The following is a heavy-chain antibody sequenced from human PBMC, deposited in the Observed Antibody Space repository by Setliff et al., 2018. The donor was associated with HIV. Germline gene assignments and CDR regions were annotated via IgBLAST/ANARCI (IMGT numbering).Heavy chain of an antibody. CDR1: GYTLIGYN. V-gene: IGHV1-2*02. D-gene: IGHD2-15*01. CDR3: ARALDSSADIEGYFDF. Sequence: ASVKVSCKASGYTLIGYNMHWVRQAPGQGLEWMGWINPNSGGTNYAQKFQGRVIMTRDTSISTAYMELSRLRSDDTAVYYCARALDSSADIEGYFDFWGQGMWVTVS. J-gene: IGHJ4*02. CDR2: INPNSGGT.